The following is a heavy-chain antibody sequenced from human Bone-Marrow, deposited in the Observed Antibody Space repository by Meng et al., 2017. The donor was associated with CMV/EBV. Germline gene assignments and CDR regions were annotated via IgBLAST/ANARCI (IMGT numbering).Heavy chain of an antibody. Sequence: GESLKISCAASGFTFSSYAMSWVRQAPGKGLEWVSAISGSGGSTYYADSVKGRFTISRDNSKNTLYLQMNSLRAEDTAVYYCARAAAAAGTIYYYGMDVWGQGTTVTVSS. V-gene: IGHV3-23*01. CDR2: ISGSGGST. D-gene: IGHD6-13*01. CDR3: ARAAAAAGTIYYYGMDV. CDR1: GFTFSSYA. J-gene: IGHJ6*02.